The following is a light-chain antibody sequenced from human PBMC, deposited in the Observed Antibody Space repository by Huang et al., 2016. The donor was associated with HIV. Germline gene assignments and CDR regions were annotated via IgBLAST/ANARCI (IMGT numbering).Light chain of an antibody. CDR3: QQYNNWPTMYP. J-gene: IGKJ2*01. V-gene: IGKV3-15*01. CDR1: QNVGSN. CDR2: AAS. Sequence: EIVMTQSPATMAVSLGERATISCRASQNVGSNLACYQQKPGQSPRLIVFAASTRATSVPARFSGSGSGTEFTLTISGLQSEDFALYFCQQYNNWPTMYPFGQGTKVEIK.